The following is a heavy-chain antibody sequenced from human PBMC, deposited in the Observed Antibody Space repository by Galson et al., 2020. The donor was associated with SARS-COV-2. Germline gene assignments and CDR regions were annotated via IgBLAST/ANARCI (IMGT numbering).Heavy chain of an antibody. CDR1: GFTFSSYW. J-gene: IGHJ3*02. Sequence: GESLKISCAASGFTFSSYWMSWVRQAPGKGLEWVANIKQDGSEKYYVDSVKGRFTISRDNAKNSLYLQMNSLRAEDTAVYYCAREGLYYYDSSGQWNDAFDIWGQGTMVTVSS. V-gene: IGHV3-7*01. D-gene: IGHD3-22*01. CDR3: AREGLYYYDSSGQWNDAFDI. CDR2: IKQDGSEK.